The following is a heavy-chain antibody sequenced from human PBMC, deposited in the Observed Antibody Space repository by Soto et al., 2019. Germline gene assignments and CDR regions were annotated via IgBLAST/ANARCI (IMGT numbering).Heavy chain of an antibody. CDR2: IIPILGIA. V-gene: IGHV1-69*02. CDR3: ARSYYDFWSGFCFRLGQEGWFDP. D-gene: IGHD3-3*01. Sequence: QVQLVQSGAEVTKPGSSVKVSCKASGGTFSSYTISWVRQAPGQGLEWMGRIIPILGIANYAQKFQGRVTISADKSTSTAYMELSSLKSEDTAVYYCARSYYDFWSGFCFRLGQEGWFDPWGQGTLVTVSS. CDR1: GGTFSSYT. J-gene: IGHJ5*02.